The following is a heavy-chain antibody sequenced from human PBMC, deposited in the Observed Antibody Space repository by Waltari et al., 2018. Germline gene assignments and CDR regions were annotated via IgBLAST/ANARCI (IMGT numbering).Heavy chain of an antibody. CDR2: VHRSGRT. Sequence: QVQLQESGPGLVKPSGTLSLTCAVSGDSMSGIDWWNGVRQPPGKGLEWIGQVHRSGRTHYNPSLESRVTVSIETSNKQFSLILTSATAADTAVYYCARDRGRGLYLDSWGQGTLVTVSP. CDR3: ARDRGRGLYLDS. V-gene: IGHV4-4*02. J-gene: IGHJ4*02. CDR1: GDSMSGIDW. D-gene: IGHD2-15*01.